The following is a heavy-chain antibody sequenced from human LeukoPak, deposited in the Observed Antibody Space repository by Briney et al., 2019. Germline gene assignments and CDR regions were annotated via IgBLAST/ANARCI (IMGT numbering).Heavy chain of an antibody. Sequence: GESLKISCKGSGYSFTSYWIGWVRQMPGKGLEWMGIIYPGDSDTRYSPSFQGQVTISADKSISTAYLQWSSLKASDTAMYYCARQSKDFWSGPHLDYWGQGTLVTVSS. J-gene: IGHJ4*02. CDR1: GYSFTSYW. CDR2: IYPGDSDT. D-gene: IGHD3-3*01. V-gene: IGHV5-51*01. CDR3: ARQSKDFWSGPHLDY.